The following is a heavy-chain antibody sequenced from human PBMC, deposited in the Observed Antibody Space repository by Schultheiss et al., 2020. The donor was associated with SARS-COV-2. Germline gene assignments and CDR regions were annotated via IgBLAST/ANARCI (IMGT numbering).Heavy chain of an antibody. CDR2: ISYDGSNK. D-gene: IGHD6-19*01. CDR1: GFTFSSYA. V-gene: IGHV3-30*04. CDR3: ARAQRLANWFDP. Sequence: GGSLRLSCAASGFTFSSYAMHWVRQAPGKGLEWVAVISYDGSNKYYADSVKGRFTISRDNSKNTLYLQMNSLRAEDTAVYYCARAQRLANWFDPWGQGTLVTVSS. J-gene: IGHJ5*02.